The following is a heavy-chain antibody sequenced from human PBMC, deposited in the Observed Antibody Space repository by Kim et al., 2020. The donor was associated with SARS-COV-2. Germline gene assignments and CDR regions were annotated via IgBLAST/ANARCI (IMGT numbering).Heavy chain of an antibody. D-gene: IGHD4-17*01. CDR1: GFTFSSYS. CDR2: ISSSSSYI. J-gene: IGHJ5*02. Sequence: GGSLRLSCAASGFTFSSYSMNWVRQAPGKGLEWVSSISSSSSYIYYADSVKGRFTISRDNAKNSLYLQMNSLRAEDTAVYYCARGDTTTWGNWFDPWGQGTLVTVSS. V-gene: IGHV3-21*01. CDR3: ARGDTTTWGNWFDP.